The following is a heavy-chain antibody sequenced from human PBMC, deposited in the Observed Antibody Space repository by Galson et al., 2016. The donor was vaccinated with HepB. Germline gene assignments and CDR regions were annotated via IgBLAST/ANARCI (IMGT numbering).Heavy chain of an antibody. Sequence: SLILSCACCGFTFDRHALNGARQAPGKGLESVAGLGSIGGSTHYAYSVKGRFTISRDNSQNTLYLQINQLRVEDTAVYYCAKDRDIIVLTAHGMDVWGQGATVTVSS. CDR2: LGSIGGST. D-gene: IGHD2-21*02. J-gene: IGHJ6*02. CDR1: GFTFDRHA. V-gene: IGHV3-23*01. CDR3: AKDRDIIVLTAHGMDV.